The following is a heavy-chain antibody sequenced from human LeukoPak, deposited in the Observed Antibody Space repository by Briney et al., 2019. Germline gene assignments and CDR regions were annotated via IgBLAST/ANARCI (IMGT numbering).Heavy chain of an antibody. Sequence: GRSLRLSCAASGFTFSTYGMHWVRQAPGKGLEWVAVISYDGSNKYYADSVKGRFTISRDNSKNTLYLQMNSLRAEDTAVYYCASPYCSSTSCSTLHDFWGQGTLVTVSS. CDR1: GFTFSTYG. CDR3: ASPYCSSTSCSTLHDF. V-gene: IGHV3-30*03. CDR2: ISYDGSNK. J-gene: IGHJ4*02. D-gene: IGHD2-2*01.